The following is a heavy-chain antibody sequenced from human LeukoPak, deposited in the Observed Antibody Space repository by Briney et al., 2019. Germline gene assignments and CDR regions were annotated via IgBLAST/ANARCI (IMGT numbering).Heavy chain of an antibody. CDR2: INTNTGNP. J-gene: IGHJ6*02. V-gene: IGHV7-4-1*02. CDR3: ARDRWIGSSWFHYYGMDV. CDR1: GYTFTSYA. D-gene: IGHD6-13*01. Sequence: ASVKVSCKASGYTFTSYAMNWVRQAPGQGLEWMGWINTNTGNPTYGQGFTGRFVFSLDTSVSTAYLQISSLKAGDTAVYYCARDRWIGSSWFHYYGMDVWGQGTTVTVSS.